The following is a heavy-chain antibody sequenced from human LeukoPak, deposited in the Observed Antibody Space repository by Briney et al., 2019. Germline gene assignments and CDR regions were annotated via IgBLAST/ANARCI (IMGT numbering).Heavy chain of an antibody. D-gene: IGHD3-22*01. CDR3: ARSFRSGYYYYFDY. Sequence: SETLSLTCTVSGGSISSYYWSWIRQPPGKGLEWIGYIYYSGSTNYNPSLKSRVTISVDTSKDQFSLKLSSVTAADTAVYYCARSFRSGYYYYFDYWGQGTLVTVSS. CDR2: IYYSGST. V-gene: IGHV4-59*01. CDR1: GGSISSYY. J-gene: IGHJ4*02.